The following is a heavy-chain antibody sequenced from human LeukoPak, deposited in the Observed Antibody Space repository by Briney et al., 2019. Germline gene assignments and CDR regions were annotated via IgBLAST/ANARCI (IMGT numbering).Heavy chain of an antibody. Sequence: SETLSLTCTVSGGSLSSYYWSWIRQPPGKGLEWVGYIYYSGSTNYNPSLKSRVTISVDTSKNQFSLKLSSVTAADTAVYYCARDSEGRWLQFGNWGQGTLVTVSS. V-gene: IGHV4-59*01. CDR1: GGSLSSYY. CDR2: IYYSGST. D-gene: IGHD5-24*01. CDR3: ARDSEGRWLQFGN. J-gene: IGHJ4*02.